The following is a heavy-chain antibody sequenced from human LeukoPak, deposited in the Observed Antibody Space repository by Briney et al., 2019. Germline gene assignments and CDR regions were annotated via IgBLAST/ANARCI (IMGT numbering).Heavy chain of an antibody. J-gene: IGHJ4*02. CDR1: GGSISRYY. CDR3: ARWGYFDSSGYFVVDY. D-gene: IGHD3-22*01. V-gene: IGHV4-59*01. CDR2: IHYSGST. Sequence: SETLSLTCTVSGGSISRYYWTWIRQPPGERLEWIGWIHYSGSTAYKPSLESRVTMSVDTSKNHISLKMTSVTAADTATYYCARWGYFDSSGYFVVDYWGQGALVTVSS.